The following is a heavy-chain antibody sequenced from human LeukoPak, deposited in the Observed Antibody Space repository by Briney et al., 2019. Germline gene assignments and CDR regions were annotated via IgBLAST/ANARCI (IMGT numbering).Heavy chain of an antibody. CDR3: ARNYYQYSSSTAYGY. CDR2: IYYGGST. V-gene: IGHV4-39*01. D-gene: IGHD6-6*01. Sequence: SETLSLTCTVSGGSISSSSYYWGWIRQPPGKGLEWLGSIYYGGSTYYNPSLRSRVTISVDMSKNQFSLKLRSVTAADTAVYYCARNYYQYSSSTAYGYWGQGTLVTVSS. CDR1: GGSISSSSYY. J-gene: IGHJ4*02.